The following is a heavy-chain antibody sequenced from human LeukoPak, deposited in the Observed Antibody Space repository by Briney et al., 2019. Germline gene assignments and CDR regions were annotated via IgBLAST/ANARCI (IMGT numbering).Heavy chain of an antibody. V-gene: IGHV1-58*02. CDR2: IVVGSGNT. CDR1: GFTFTSSA. Sequence: SVKVSCXASGFTFTSSAMQWVRRARGQRLEWIGWIVVGSGNTNYAQKFQERVTITRDMSTSTAYMELSSLRSEDTAVYYCAALGPPYSGSYLSAFDIWGQGTMVTVSS. J-gene: IGHJ3*02. CDR3: AALGPPYSGSYLSAFDI. D-gene: IGHD1-26*01.